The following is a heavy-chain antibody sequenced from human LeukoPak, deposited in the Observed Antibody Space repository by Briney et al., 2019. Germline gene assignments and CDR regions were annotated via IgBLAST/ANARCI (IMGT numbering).Heavy chain of an antibody. V-gene: IGHV3-33*06. CDR3: AKSSLYYYDRSGYQGAFDI. CDR1: GFTFSSYG. D-gene: IGHD3-22*01. Sequence: PGGSLRLSCAASGFTFSSYGMHWVRQAPGKGLEWVAVIWYDRSNKYYADSVKGRFTISRDNSKNTLYLQMNSLRAEDTAVYYCAKSSLYYYDRSGYQGAFDIWGQGTVVTVSS. CDR2: IWYDRSNK. J-gene: IGHJ3*02.